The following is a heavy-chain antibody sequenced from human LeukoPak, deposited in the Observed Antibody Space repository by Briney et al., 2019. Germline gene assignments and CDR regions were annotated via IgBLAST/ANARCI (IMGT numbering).Heavy chain of an antibody. D-gene: IGHD6-13*01. CDR3: ARDYSSSWYRADAFDI. CDR2: IYTSGST. J-gene: IGHJ3*02. V-gene: IGHV4-4*07. Sequence: PSETLSLTCTVSGGSISSYYWSWIRQPAGKGLEWIGRIYTSGSTNYNPSLKSRVTMSVDTSKNQFSLKLSSVTAADTAVYYCARDYSSSWYRADAFDIWGQGTMVTVSS. CDR1: GGSISSYY.